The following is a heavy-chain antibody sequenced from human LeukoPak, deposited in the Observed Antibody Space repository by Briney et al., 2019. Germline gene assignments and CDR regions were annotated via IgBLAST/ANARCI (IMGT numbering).Heavy chain of an antibody. V-gene: IGHV3-21*01. CDR3: ARDNRHYYDSSGYYFDY. Sequence: GGSLRLSCAASGFTFSSYSMNWVRQAPGKGLEWVSSISSSSSYIYYADSVKGRFTISRDNAKNSLYLQMNSLRAEDTAVYYCARDNRHYYDSSGYYFDYWGQGTLVTVSS. J-gene: IGHJ4*02. CDR1: GFTFSSYS. CDR2: ISSSSSYI. D-gene: IGHD3-22*01.